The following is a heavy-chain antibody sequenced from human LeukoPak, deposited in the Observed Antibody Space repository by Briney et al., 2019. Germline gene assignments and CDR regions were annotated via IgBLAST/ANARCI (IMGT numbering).Heavy chain of an antibody. CDR3: AKRYYYGSGSHTIFDY. V-gene: IGHV3-23*01. J-gene: IGHJ4*02. D-gene: IGHD3-10*01. CDR2: ISGSGGST. CDR1: GFTFSSYA. Sequence: PGGSLRLSCAASGFTFSSYAMSWVRQAPGKGLEWVSAISGSGGSTYYADSVKGRFTISRDNSKNTPYLQMNSLRAEDTAVYYCAKRYYYGSGSHTIFDYWGQGTLVTVSS.